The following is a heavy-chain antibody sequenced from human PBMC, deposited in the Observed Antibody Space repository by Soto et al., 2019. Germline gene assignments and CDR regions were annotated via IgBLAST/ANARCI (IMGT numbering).Heavy chain of an antibody. Sequence: SETLSLTCTVSGGSISSDDYYWSWIRQHPGKGLEWIGNIYYTGSTYHNPSLKSRLIISLDTSKNQFSLKLSSVTAADTAVYYCAREPLTWGQGTLVTVSS. J-gene: IGHJ4*02. CDR3: AREPLT. CDR2: IYYTGST. V-gene: IGHV4-31*03. CDR1: GGSISSDDYY.